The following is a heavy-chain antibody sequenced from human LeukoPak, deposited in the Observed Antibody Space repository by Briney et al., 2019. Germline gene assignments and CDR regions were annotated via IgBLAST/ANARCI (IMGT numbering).Heavy chain of an antibody. Sequence: SETLSLTGAVYGGSFSGYYWSWIRLPPGKGLEWIGEINHSGSTNYNPSLKSRVTISVDTSKNQFSLKLSSVTAADTAVYYCARGHTMIPFDYWGQGTLVTVSS. J-gene: IGHJ4*02. CDR1: GGSFSGYY. CDR2: INHSGST. CDR3: ARGHTMIPFDY. V-gene: IGHV4-34*01. D-gene: IGHD3-22*01.